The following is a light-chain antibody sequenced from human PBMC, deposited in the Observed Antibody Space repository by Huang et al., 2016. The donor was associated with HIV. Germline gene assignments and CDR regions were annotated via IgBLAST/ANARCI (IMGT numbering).Light chain of an antibody. CDR1: QGINNY. V-gene: IGKV1D-8*01. Sequence: VIWMTQSPSLLSASTGDRVTINCRLSQGINNYLAWYRQKPGKAPELLIYSASALKDGVPSRFSGGGSGTNFTLNISCLQPEDFATYYCQQYHSFPQTFGQGTKVEMK. J-gene: IGKJ1*01. CDR2: SAS. CDR3: QQYHSFPQT.